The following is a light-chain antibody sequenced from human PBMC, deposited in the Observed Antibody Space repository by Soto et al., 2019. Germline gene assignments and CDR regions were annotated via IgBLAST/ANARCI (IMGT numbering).Light chain of an antibody. CDR2: GAS. Sequence: EIVVTQSPGTLSVSAGERVILSCKASQSVSSRLAWYQQKHGQAPRLLIYGASTRDTGIPARFSGSGSGTEFTLTISSLQSEDFAVYYCQQYDDWPPMFGQGTKVEIK. V-gene: IGKV3-15*01. J-gene: IGKJ1*01. CDR1: QSVSSR. CDR3: QQYDDWPPM.